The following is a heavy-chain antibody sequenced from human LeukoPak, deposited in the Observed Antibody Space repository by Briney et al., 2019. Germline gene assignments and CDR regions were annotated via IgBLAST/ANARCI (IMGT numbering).Heavy chain of an antibody. J-gene: IGHJ4*02. Sequence: SETLFLTCAVYGGSFSGYYWSWIRQPPGKGLEWIGEINHSDSTNYNPSVKSRVTISVDTSKNQFSLKLSSVTAADTAVYYCARHLRSGAVDYWGQGTLVTVSS. CDR2: INHSDST. D-gene: IGHD4-17*01. CDR3: ARHLRSGAVDY. CDR1: GGSFSGYY. V-gene: IGHV4-34*01.